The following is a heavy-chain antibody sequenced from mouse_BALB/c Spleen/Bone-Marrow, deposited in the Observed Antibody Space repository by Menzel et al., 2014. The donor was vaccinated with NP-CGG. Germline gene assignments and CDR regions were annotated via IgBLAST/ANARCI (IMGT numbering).Heavy chain of an antibody. Sequence: EVQLQQSGGGLVKPGGSLKLSCAASGFTFSTYAMSWVRQTPEKRLEWVASISNGGSTYYQDSVKGRFTISRDNARNILYLQMSSLRSEDTAMYYCARAPQLLYYFDYWGQDTTLTVSS. CDR3: ARAPQLLYYFDY. CDR1: GFTFSTYA. D-gene: IGHD4-1*02. V-gene: IGHV5-6-5*01. CDR2: ISNGGST. J-gene: IGHJ2*01.